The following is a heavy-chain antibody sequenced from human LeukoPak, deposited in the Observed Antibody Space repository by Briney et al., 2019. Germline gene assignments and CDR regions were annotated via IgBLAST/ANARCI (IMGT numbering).Heavy chain of an antibody. CDR2: ISGGGDSI. Sequence: PGGSLRLSCAASGFTFSTYSMNWVRQAPGKGLEWVSFISGGGDSIYSDESVKGRFTISRDNAKNSLYLQMNSLRAEDTAIYYCARDRVASGRFGEVASWGQGTLVTVSS. CDR3: ARDRVASGRFGEVAS. D-gene: IGHD3-10*01. J-gene: IGHJ5*02. V-gene: IGHV3-21*01. CDR1: GFTFSTYS.